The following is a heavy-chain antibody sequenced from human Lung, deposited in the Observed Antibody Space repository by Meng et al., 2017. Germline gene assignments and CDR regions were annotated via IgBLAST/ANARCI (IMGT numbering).Heavy chain of an antibody. CDR1: GFTFGRYA. J-gene: IGHJ4*02. CDR2: ITGSGDDT. CDR3: AKDYNAYKPSGWEY. Sequence: GGSLRLSCAASGFTFGRYAMSWVRQAPGKGLEWVSDITGSGDDTNYAASVKGRFTISRDNSKNTLYLQMNSLRADDTAVYYCAKDYNAYKPSGWEYWGQGTLVTVSS. V-gene: IGHV3-23*01. D-gene: IGHD6-19*01.